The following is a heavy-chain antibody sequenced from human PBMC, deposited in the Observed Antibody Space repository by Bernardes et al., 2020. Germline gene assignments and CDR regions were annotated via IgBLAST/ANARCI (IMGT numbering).Heavy chain of an antibody. CDR1: GYTFFNYG. D-gene: IGHD3-16*01. CDR3: GRERPEDYGVDY. CDR2: ISSYSGGP. V-gene: IGHV1-18*01. Sequence: ASVKVSCKVSGYTFFNYGISWLRQAPGQGLEWMGWISSYSGGPTSEDKFQGRFTMTTDASTTTAYMELRSLRSDDTAVYYCGRERPEDYGVDYWGRGTLVTVSS. J-gene: IGHJ4*02.